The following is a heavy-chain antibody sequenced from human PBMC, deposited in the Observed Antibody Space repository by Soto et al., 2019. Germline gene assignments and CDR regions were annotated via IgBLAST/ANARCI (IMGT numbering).Heavy chain of an antibody. CDR1: GFTFSSYA. D-gene: IGHD3-3*01. Sequence: SGGSLRLSCAASGFTFSSYAMSWVRQAPGKGLEWVSAISGSGGSTYYADSVKGRFTISRDNSKNTLYLQMNSLRAEDTAVYYCAKVVEIDSYYDFWSGYRVYYYYGMDVWGQGTTVTVSS. V-gene: IGHV3-23*01. J-gene: IGHJ6*02. CDR3: AKVVEIDSYYDFWSGYRVYYYYGMDV. CDR2: ISGSGGST.